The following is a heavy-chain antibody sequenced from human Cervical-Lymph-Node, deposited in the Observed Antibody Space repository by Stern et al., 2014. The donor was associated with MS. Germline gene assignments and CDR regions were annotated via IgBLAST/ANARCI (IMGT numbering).Heavy chain of an antibody. CDR2: VFPVFGTP. CDR3: ARSSEASDRWYSLGSDL. D-gene: IGHD6-13*01. J-gene: IGHJ5*02. Sequence: VQLVEYGAEVTKPGSSVKVSCKASGGTFSKVYSSWVRQAPGQGLEWMAGVFPVFGTPTYAQHFRGRVTIAADVTTSTVYMELSSLRSDDTAVYYCARSSEASDRWYSLGSDLWGQGTLVTVSS. V-gene: IGHV1-69*01. CDR1: GGTFSKVY.